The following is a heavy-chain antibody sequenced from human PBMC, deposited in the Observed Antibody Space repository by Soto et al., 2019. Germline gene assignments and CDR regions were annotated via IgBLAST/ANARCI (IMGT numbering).Heavy chain of an antibody. Sequence: GGSLRLSCAVSGFTVSNNHVTWVRQATGKGLQWVSTIYNDASTYYADSVKGRFTISRDNSKNTVFLQMNSLRAEDTAFYYCVKDHDEDFGYDLDYFNYWGQGTLVTVSS. CDR2: IYNDAST. J-gene: IGHJ4*02. V-gene: IGHV3-53*05. D-gene: IGHD5-12*01. CDR3: VKDHDEDFGYDLDYFNY. CDR1: GFTVSNNH.